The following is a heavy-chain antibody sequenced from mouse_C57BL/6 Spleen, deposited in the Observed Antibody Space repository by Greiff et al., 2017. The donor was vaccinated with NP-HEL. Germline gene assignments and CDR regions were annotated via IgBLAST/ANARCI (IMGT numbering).Heavy chain of an antibody. V-gene: IGHV1-18*01. CDR1: GYTFTDYN. Sequence: EVQLQQSGPELVKPGASVKIPCKASGYTFTDYNMDWVKQSHGKSLEWIGDINPNNGGTIYNQKFKGKATLTVDKSSSTAYMELRSLTSEDTAVYYCARWHYDSSLYWDFDVWGTGTTVTVSS. CDR2: INPNNGGT. D-gene: IGHD1-1*01. CDR3: ARWHYDSSLYWDFDV. J-gene: IGHJ1*03.